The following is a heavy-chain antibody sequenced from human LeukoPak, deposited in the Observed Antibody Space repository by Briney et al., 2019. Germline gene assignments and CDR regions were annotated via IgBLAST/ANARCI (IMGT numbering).Heavy chain of an antibody. J-gene: IGHJ3*02. D-gene: IGHD3-22*01. Sequence: PSETLSLTCTVSGGSISSGGYYWRWLRQHPGRGLEWIGYIYYSGSTYYNPSLKSRVTISVDTSKNQFSLKLSSVTAADTAVYYCARAPPYTMIVVALDAFDIWGQGTMVTVSS. CDR1: GGSISSGGYY. CDR2: IYYSGST. CDR3: ARAPPYTMIVVALDAFDI. V-gene: IGHV4-31*03.